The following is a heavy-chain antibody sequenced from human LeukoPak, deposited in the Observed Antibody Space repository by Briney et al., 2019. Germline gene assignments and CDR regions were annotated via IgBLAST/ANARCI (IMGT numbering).Heavy chain of an antibody. D-gene: IGHD6-13*01. CDR3: ASGIAAVGWDFDY. CDR1: GFTFGNYW. CDR2: INSYGSIT. J-gene: IGHJ4*02. Sequence: PGGSLRLSCAVSGFTFGNYWMHWVRQAPGQGLVWVSRINSYGSITSYADSVKGRFTISRDNAKNTLYLQMNSLRAEDTAVYYCASGIAAVGWDFDYWGQGTLVTVSS. V-gene: IGHV3-74*01.